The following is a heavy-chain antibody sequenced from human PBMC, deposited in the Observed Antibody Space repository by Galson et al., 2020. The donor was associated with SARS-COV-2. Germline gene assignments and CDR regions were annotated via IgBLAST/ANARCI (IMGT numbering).Heavy chain of an antibody. CDR1: GFTFSKYV. Sequence: GESLKISCAASGFTFSKYVMHWVRQAPGKGLEWVAVISEHGDKTYYADSVKGRFTISRDNSKNTQYLQMNSLRTEDTAMYYCAREYGSGWVYFDYWGQGTLVTVSS. V-gene: IGHV3-30*03. J-gene: IGHJ4*02. CDR2: ISEHGDKT. D-gene: IGHD6-19*01. CDR3: AREYGSGWVYFDY.